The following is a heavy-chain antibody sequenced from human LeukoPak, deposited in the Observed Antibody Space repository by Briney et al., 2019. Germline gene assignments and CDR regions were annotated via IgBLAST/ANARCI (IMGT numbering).Heavy chain of an antibody. CDR3: ARRRSRYGDPTYGMDV. J-gene: IGHJ6*02. Sequence: ASVKVSCKASGYTFTGYYMHWVRQAPGQGLEWMGWINPNSGGTNYAQKFQGRVTMTRDMSISTAYMELSRLRSDDTAVYYCARRRSRYGDPTYGMDVWGQGTTVTVSS. CDR2: INPNSGGT. D-gene: IGHD4-17*01. V-gene: IGHV1-2*02. CDR1: GYTFTGYY.